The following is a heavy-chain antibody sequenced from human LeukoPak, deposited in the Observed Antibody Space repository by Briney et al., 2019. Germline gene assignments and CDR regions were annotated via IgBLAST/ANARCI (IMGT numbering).Heavy chain of an antibody. J-gene: IGHJ5*02. Sequence: RASVKVSCKASGYTFTSYYMHWVRQAPGQGLEWMGWINPNSGGTNYAQKFQGRVTMTRDTSISTAYMELSRLRYDDTAVYYCARDYSVEVGFDPWGQGTLVTVSS. V-gene: IGHV1-2*02. CDR3: ARDYSVEVGFDP. D-gene: IGHD2-15*01. CDR2: INPNSGGT. CDR1: GYTFTSYY.